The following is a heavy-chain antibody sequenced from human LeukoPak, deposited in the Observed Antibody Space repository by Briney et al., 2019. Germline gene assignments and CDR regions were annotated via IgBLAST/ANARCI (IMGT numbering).Heavy chain of an antibody. CDR2: INPTSFGT. CDR1: GYTFTGYY. D-gene: IGHD6-19*01. V-gene: IGHV1-2*02. CDR3: ARFRGSGWYSFDL. J-gene: IGHJ5*02. Sequence: ASVKVSCKASGYTFTGYYIHWVRQAPGQGLEWMGWINPTSFGTKYEQKFQGRVTMTRDTSISTDYMELSDLRSDDTAVYYCARFRGSGWYSFDLWGQGALVTVSS.